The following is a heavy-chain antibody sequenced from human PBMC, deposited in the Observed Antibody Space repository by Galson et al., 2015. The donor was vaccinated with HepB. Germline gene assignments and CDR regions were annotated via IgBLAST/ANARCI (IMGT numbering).Heavy chain of an antibody. CDR1: GFTVSSNY. V-gene: IGHV3-66*02. Sequence: SLRLSCAASGFTVSSNYMSWVRQAPGKGLEWVSVIYSGGSTYYADSVKGRFTISRDNSKNTLYLQMNSLRAEDTAVYYCARAVEMATAYWYFDLWGRGTLVTVSS. D-gene: IGHD5-24*01. CDR2: IYSGGST. CDR3: ARAVEMATAYWYFDL. J-gene: IGHJ2*01.